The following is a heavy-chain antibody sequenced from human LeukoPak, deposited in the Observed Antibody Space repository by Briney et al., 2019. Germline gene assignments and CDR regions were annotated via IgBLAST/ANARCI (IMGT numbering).Heavy chain of an antibody. CDR2: IGPTGTDR. CDR1: GFTFSSYE. CDR3: ATETIGRHYDY. V-gene: IGHV3-48*03. J-gene: IGHJ4*02. D-gene: IGHD1-14*01. Sequence: GGSLRLSCAASGFTFSSYEMNWVRQAPGKGLEWVSSIGPTGTDRYYADSVRGRFTISRDNAKNSMYLQMGSLRDEDTAVYYCATETIGRHYDYWGQGTLLTVSS.